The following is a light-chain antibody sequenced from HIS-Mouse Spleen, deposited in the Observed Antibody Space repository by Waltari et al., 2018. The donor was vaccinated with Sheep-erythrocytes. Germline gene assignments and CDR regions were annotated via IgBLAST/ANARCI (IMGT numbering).Light chain of an antibody. V-gene: IGLV2-11*01. CDR3: CSYAGSYNHV. CDR1: SSDVGGYNY. J-gene: IGLJ1*01. Sequence: QSALTQPRSVSGSPGQSVTISCTGTSSDVGGYNYVSWYQQHPGKAPKLMIYDVRKRPSGVPCRFSGSKSGNTASLTISGLQAEDEADYYCCSYAGSYNHVFATGTKVTVL. CDR2: DVR.